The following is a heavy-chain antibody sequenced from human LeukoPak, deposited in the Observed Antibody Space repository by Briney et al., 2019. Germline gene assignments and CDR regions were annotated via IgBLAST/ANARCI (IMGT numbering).Heavy chain of an antibody. CDR2: ISYDGTNK. CDR1: GLTFSNYG. Sequence: PGGSLRLSCAASGLTFSNYGMLWVRQAPGKGLEWVAVISYDGTNKYYAVSVKGRFTISRDNSKNTFYLQMNSLRVEDKAAYYCAKCGQQLVHVWYFDLWGRGTLVTVSS. D-gene: IGHD6-13*01. CDR3: AKCGQQLVHVWYFDL. J-gene: IGHJ2*01. V-gene: IGHV3-30*18.